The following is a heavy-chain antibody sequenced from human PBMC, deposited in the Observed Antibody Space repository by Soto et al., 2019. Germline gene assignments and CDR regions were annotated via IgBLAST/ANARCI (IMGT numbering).Heavy chain of an antibody. Sequence: QVQLVQSGAEVRKPGASVKVSCKASGYTFSTSGMSWLRQAPGQGLEWMGWISTYNGDTNDAPKFQDRVTMTSDTSTSTVFVELRSRRSDDTAVYYCARAGAAPYYYYGMDVWGQGTRVTVSS. J-gene: IGHJ6*02. CDR2: ISTYNGDT. CDR3: ARAGAAPYYYYGMDV. V-gene: IGHV1-18*01. D-gene: IGHD2-15*01. CDR1: GYTFSTSG.